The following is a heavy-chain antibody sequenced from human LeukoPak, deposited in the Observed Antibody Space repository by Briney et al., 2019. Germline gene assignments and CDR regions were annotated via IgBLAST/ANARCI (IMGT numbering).Heavy chain of an antibody. CDR2: IYYSGST. Sequence: PSETLSLTCTVSGGSISSYYWSWIRQPPGKGLEWIGYIYYSGSTYYNPSLKSRVTISVDTSNNQFSLKLISVTAADTAVYYCARGPVGATYYFGYWGQGTLVTVSS. CDR1: GGSISSYY. D-gene: IGHD1-26*01. V-gene: IGHV4-59*01. CDR3: ARGPVGATYYFGY. J-gene: IGHJ4*02.